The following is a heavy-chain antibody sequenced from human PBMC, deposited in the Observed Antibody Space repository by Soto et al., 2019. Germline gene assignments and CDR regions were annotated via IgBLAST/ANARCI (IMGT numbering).Heavy chain of an antibody. D-gene: IGHD2-8*01. CDR1: WFTCSSYA. CDR2: ISGSGGST. V-gene: IGHV3-23*01. Sequence: GVLLRVPCAASWFTCSSYAMSWILQTPGKGLEWVSAISGSGGSTYYADSVKGRFTISRDNSKNTLYLQMNSLRAEDTAVYYCAKDSQSGVVLMVYAIPNYFDYWGQGTLVTVSS. CDR3: AKDSQSGVVLMVYAIPNYFDY. J-gene: IGHJ4*02.